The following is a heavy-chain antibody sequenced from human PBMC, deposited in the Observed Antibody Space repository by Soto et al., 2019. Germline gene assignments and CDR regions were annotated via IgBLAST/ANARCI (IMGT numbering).Heavy chain of an antibody. J-gene: IGHJ6*02. CDR2: IVPFFGTP. V-gene: IGHV1-69*06. D-gene: IGHD3-3*01. CDR1: ADTFSNYG. CDR3: ARGVLRFLAGNAMDV. Sequence: QVQLVQSGAEVKKPVSSVKVSCKASADTFSNYGFSWVRLAPGQGLEWMGGIVPFFGTPKYAQKFQGRVTIFADKSTTSSYLELSNLRSEDTATYYCARGVLRFLAGNAMDVWGQGTAVIVSS.